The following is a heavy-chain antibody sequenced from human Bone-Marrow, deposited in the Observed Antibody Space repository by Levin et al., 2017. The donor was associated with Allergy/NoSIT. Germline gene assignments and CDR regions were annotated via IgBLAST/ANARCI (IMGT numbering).Heavy chain of an antibody. Sequence: GGSLRLSCAASGFTFSSFGMHWVRQAPGKGLEWVAFIWFDGSNKNYEDSVKGRFTISRDNSKNTLYLQMNSLTAEATAVYYCARDLGSSRWVDYWGQGTLVTVSS. CDR1: GFTFSSFG. CDR3: ARDLGSSRWVDY. J-gene: IGHJ4*02. V-gene: IGHV3-33*01. D-gene: IGHD1-26*01. CDR2: IWFDGSNK.